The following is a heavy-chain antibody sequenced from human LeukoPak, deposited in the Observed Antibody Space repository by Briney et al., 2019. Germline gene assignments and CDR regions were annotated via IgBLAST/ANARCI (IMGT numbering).Heavy chain of an antibody. CDR1: GFTFSSYW. Sequence: GGSLRLSCAASGFTFSSYWMSWVRQAPGKGLEWVANIKQDGSVKYYVDSVKGRFTISRDNAKNSLYLQMNSLRAEDTAVYYCARYCSSTSCQLFDYWGQGTLVTVSS. CDR2: IKQDGSVK. V-gene: IGHV3-7*01. CDR3: ARYCSSTSCQLFDY. D-gene: IGHD2-2*01. J-gene: IGHJ4*02.